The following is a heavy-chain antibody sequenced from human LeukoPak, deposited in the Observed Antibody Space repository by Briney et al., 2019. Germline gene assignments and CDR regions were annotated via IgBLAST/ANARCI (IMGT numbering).Heavy chain of an antibody. CDR1: GDSISRSSDY. D-gene: IGHD2-15*01. V-gene: IGHV4-39*07. CDR3: AREDEDQMDKTFDI. Sequence: SETLSLTCTVSGDSISRSSDYWGWMRQPPGKGPEWIGSVYYIWSTFYNPSLKSRLTISIDTSKNQFSLKLRSVTAADTAVYYCAREDEDQMDKTFDIWGQGTMVTVSS. J-gene: IGHJ3*02. CDR2: VYYIWST.